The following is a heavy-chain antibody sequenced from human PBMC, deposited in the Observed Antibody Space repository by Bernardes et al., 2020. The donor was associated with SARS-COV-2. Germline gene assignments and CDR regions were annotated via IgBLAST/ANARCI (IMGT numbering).Heavy chain of an antibody. V-gene: IGHV3-23*01. CDR2: ISGSGRDT. CDR3: ASVTYSSGSDFDH. D-gene: IGHD6-19*01. Sequence: GGSLRLSCAASGFTFSNYAMRWVRQAPGKGLEWVSGISGSGRDTYYADSVKGRFTISRDNSRNTVFLQMNSLRSDDTAVYYCASVTYSSGSDFDHWGQGTLVTVSS. CDR1: GFTFSNYA. J-gene: IGHJ4*02.